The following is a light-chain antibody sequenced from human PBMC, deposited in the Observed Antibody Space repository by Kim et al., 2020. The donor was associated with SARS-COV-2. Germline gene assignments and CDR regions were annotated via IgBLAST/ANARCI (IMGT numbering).Light chain of an antibody. Sequence: EIVMTQSPATLSVSPGERVTLSCRASQSVSSKLVWYQQKPGQTPRLLIYDASIRATGIPARFSGSGSGTEFTLTISTLQSEDFAVYYCHQYISWTFGGGTKVDIK. CDR3: HQYISWT. J-gene: IGKJ4*01. V-gene: IGKV3D-15*03. CDR2: DAS. CDR1: QSVSSK.